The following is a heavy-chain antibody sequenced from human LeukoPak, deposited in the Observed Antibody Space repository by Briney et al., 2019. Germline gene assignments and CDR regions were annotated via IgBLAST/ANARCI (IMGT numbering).Heavy chain of an antibody. J-gene: IGHJ4*02. Sequence: ASVKVSCKASGYTFTDYHIRWVRQAPGQGLEWMGWINPNTGGTNYAQNFQGRVTMTRDTSITTSYMELSSLLSDGTALYYCARGGHGHTQNDYWGQGTLVTVSS. CDR3: ARGGHGHTQNDY. V-gene: IGHV1-2*02. CDR1: GYTFTDYH. CDR2: INPNTGGT. D-gene: IGHD5-24*01.